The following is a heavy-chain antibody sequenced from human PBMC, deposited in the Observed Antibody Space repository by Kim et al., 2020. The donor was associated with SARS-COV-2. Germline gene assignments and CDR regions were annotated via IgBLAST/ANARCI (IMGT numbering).Heavy chain of an antibody. CDR2: ISGDGGST. J-gene: IGHJ6*02. V-gene: IGHV3-43*02. Sequence: GGSLRLSCAASGFTFDDYAMHWVRQAPGKGLEWVSLISGDGGSTYYADSVKGRFTISRDNSKNSLYLQMNSLRTEDTALYYCAKAHLDTMVQGVIIDLHYCYYYGMDVWSQGTTVTVSS. CDR1: GFTFDDYA. D-gene: IGHD3-10*01. CDR3: AKAHLDTMVQGVIIDLHYCYYYGMDV.